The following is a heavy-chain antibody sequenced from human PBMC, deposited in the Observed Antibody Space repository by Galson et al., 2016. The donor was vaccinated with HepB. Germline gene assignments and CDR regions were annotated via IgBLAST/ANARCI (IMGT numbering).Heavy chain of an antibody. V-gene: IGHV5-10-1*01. CDR1: GYSFTSYW. J-gene: IGHJ6*02. Sequence: QSGAEVTKPGEFLRISCKGSGYSFTSYWISWVRQMPGKGLEWMGRIDPSDSYTNYSPSFQGHVTISADKSISTAYLQWSSLKTSDTAMYYCTRLRPMADYYYYGMDVWGQGTTVTVSS. CDR2: IDPSDSYT. CDR3: TRLRPMADYYYYGMDV. D-gene: IGHD3-10*01.